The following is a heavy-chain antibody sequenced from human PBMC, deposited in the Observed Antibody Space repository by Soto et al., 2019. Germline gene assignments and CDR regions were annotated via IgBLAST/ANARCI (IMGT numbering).Heavy chain of an antibody. CDR1: GGSISSYY. J-gene: IGHJ4*02. D-gene: IGHD6-19*01. V-gene: IGHV4-59*01. CDR3: ARGAFSGWLDY. CDR2: IYYSGST. Sequence: SETLSLTCTVSGGSISSYYWSWIRQPPGKGLEWIGYIYYSGSTNYNPSLKSRVTISVDTSKNQFSLKLSSVTAADTAVYYCARGAFSGWLDYWGQGTLVAVSS.